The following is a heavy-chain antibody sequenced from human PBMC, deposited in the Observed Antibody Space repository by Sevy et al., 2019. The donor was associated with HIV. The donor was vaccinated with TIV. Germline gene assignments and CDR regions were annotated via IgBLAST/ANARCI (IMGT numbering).Heavy chain of an antibody. CDR3: ATTVLGPYFDH. V-gene: IGHV3-11*01. CDR1: EFTFSVYY. Sequence: GGSLRLSCAASEFTFSVYYMTWIRQAPGKGLELVSYINSWGTTIYYADSVKGRFTISRDNANNSLYLQMNSLRAEDTAVYYCATTVLGPYFDHWGQRTLVTVSS. J-gene: IGHJ4*02. D-gene: IGHD2-8*02. CDR2: INSWGTTI.